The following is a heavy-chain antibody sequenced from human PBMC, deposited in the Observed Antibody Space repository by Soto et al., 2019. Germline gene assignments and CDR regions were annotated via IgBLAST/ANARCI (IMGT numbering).Heavy chain of an antibody. CDR1: AFTFSNYA. CDR3: AKDRTGTTDY. Sequence: EVQLLESGGGLVRPGGSLRLSCAASAFTFSNYAMNWVRQAPGKGLEWVSVISGSGGSTYYADSVKGRFTISRDNSKNTLYLQMNSLRAEDTAVYYCAKDRTGTTDYWGQGTLVTVSS. J-gene: IGHJ4*02. D-gene: IGHD1-7*01. CDR2: ISGSGGST. V-gene: IGHV3-23*01.